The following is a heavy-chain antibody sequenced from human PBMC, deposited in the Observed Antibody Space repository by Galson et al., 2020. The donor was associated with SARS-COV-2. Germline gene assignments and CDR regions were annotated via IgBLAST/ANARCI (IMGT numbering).Heavy chain of an antibody. Sequence: SETLSLTCTVSGGSISSYYWSWIRQPPGKGLEWIGYIYYSGSTNYNPSLKSRVTISVDTSKNQFSLKLSSVTAADTAVYYCARDDLYDSSGYPYWYFDLWGRGTLVTVSS. CDR2: IYYSGST. CDR1: GGSISSYY. J-gene: IGHJ2*01. CDR3: ARDDLYDSSGYPYWYFDL. D-gene: IGHD3-22*01. V-gene: IGHV4-59*12.